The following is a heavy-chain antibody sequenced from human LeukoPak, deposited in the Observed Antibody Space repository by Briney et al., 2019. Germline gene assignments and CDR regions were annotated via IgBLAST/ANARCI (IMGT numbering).Heavy chain of an antibody. CDR1: GFTFSSYG. V-gene: IGHV3-30*18. CDR3: AKDLGHSGGSGRHPFDY. D-gene: IGHD3-10*01. J-gene: IGHJ4*02. Sequence: PGGSLRLSCEASGFTFSSYGMHWVRQAPGKGLEWVAVISYDGSNKYYADSVKGRFTISRDNSKNTLYLQMNSLRAEDTAVYYCAKDLGHSGGSGRHPFDYWGQGTLVTVSS. CDR2: ISYDGSNK.